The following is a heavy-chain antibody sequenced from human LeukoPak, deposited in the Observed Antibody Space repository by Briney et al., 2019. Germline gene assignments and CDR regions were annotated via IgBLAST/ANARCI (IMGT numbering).Heavy chain of an antibody. J-gene: IGHJ4*02. Sequence: SETLSLTCAVYGGSFSGYYWSWVRQPPGKGLEWIGEINHSGSTNYNPSLKSRVTISVDTSKNQFSLKLSSVTAADTAVYYCARGSLRYFDWSPGVFDYWGQGTLVTVSS. V-gene: IGHV4-34*01. CDR2: INHSGST. CDR3: ARGSLRYFDWSPGVFDY. D-gene: IGHD3-9*01. CDR1: GGSFSGYY.